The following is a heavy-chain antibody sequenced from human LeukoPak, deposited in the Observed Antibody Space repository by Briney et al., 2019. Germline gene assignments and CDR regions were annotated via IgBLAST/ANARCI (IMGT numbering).Heavy chain of an antibody. Sequence: KASETLSLTCTVSGVSISNTDYYWTWVRQSPGKGLEWIGYIYYSGSTYYNPSLKSRFTISMDTSKNQFSLNLNSVTAADTAVYYCARGAKELWFLWYLDYWGQGTLVTVSS. CDR2: IYYSGST. CDR1: GVSISNTDYY. J-gene: IGHJ4*02. D-gene: IGHD3-16*02. V-gene: IGHV4-30-4*01. CDR3: ARGAKELWFLWYLDY.